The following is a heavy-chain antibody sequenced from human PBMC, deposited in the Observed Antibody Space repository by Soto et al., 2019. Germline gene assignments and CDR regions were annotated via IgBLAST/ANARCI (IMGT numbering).Heavy chain of an antibody. D-gene: IGHD2-8*01. V-gene: IGHV4-30-4*01. CDR3: VRLIGNSWLDS. CDR2: IYYSGST. Sequence: SEILSLTCTVSGGSISSGDYYWSWIRQPPGKGLEWIGYIYYSGSTYYNPSLKSRVTISVDTSNNQFSLHLSSVTPDDTAVYYCVRLIGNSWLDSWGQGTPVTVSS. CDR1: GGSISSGDYY. J-gene: IGHJ5*01.